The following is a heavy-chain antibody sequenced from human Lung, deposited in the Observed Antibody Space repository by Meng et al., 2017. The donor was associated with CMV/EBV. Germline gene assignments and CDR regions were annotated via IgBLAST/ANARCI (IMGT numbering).Heavy chain of an antibody. CDR1: GYTFTGYY. Sequence: GESLKISCKASGYTFTGYYMHWVRQAPGQGLEWMGWINPNSGGTNYAQKFQGRVTMTRDTSISTAYMELSRLRSDDTAVYYCARDFFGELLGWFDPWGQGTLVTVSS. D-gene: IGHD1-26*01. V-gene: IGHV1-2*02. CDR2: INPNSGGT. J-gene: IGHJ5*02. CDR3: ARDFFGELLGWFDP.